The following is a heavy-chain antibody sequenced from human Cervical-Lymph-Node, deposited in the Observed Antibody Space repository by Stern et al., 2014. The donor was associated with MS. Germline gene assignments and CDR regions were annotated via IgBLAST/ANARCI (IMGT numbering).Heavy chain of an antibody. J-gene: IGHJ4*02. CDR2: ISANTADT. CDR3: ARDGYFDSSGDY. D-gene: IGHD3-22*01. V-gene: IGHV1-18*01. Sequence: VQLVESGAEVKKPGASVKVSCTASGYTFSNYAFSWVRQAPGQGLEWMGWISANTADTRYAQKLQGRVTMTTDTSTSTSYMELRSLTSDDTAVYYCARDGYFDSSGDYWGQGTLVTGSS. CDR1: GYTFSNYA.